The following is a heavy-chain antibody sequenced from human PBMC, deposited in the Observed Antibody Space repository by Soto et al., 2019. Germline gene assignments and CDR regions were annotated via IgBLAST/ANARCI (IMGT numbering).Heavy chain of an antibody. CDR2: IYYSGST. D-gene: IGHD3-16*01. Sequence: SEPLSLTCTVSGGSISSYYWSWIRQPPGKGLEWIGYIYYSGSTNYNPSLKSRVTISVDTSKNQFSLKLSSVTAADTAVYYCARLSNHGGGKYYFDYWGQGTLVTVSS. CDR1: GGSISSYY. V-gene: IGHV4-59*08. CDR3: ARLSNHGGGKYYFDY. J-gene: IGHJ4*02.